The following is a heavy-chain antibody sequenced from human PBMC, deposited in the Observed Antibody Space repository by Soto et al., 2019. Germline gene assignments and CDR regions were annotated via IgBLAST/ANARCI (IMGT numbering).Heavy chain of an antibody. CDR3: AHRGGGIVDWYFAL. J-gene: IGHJ2*01. D-gene: IGHD1-26*01. CDR1: GFSLGTYGVG. CDR2: IYWDDDK. Sequence: QITLNESGPTLVKPTQTLTLTCTFSGFSLGTYGVGVGWIRQPPGKALEWLALIYWDDDKRYSPSLKSRLTTPNDTYKRQVFLTLTNMDPVDTATYSCAHRGGGIVDWYFALWGRGTPVIVSS. V-gene: IGHV2-5*02.